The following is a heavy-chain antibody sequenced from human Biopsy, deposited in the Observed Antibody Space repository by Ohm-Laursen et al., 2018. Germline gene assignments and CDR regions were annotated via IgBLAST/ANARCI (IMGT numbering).Heavy chain of an antibody. D-gene: IGHD3-16*02. Sequence: SLRLSCAASGLTFTTALMSWVRQAPGKGLEWVGRIKSKTDGGTIEYAASVKGRIIISRDDSKKTVYLQMNNLKTEDTGVYYCTTYQYWGQGTLVTVSS. V-gene: IGHV3-15*01. CDR3: TTYQY. J-gene: IGHJ4*02. CDR1: GLTFTTAL. CDR2: IKSKTDGGTI.